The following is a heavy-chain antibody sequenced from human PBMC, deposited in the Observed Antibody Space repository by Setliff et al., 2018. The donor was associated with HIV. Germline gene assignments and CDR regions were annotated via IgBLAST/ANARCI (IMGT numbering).Heavy chain of an antibody. V-gene: IGHV4-34*01. CDR3: AREGGQGYSGSGSFYHRNFDL. D-gene: IGHD3-10*01. J-gene: IGHJ2*01. CDR1: GGSLSGYY. Sequence: PSETRSLTCAVYGGSLSGYYWSWVRQSPGRGLEWIGEINQSGNTNFNPSLESRLIISVDTSKSQFSLKLTSVTAADTALYYCAREGGQGYSGSGSFYHRNFDLWGRGTLVTVSS. CDR2: INQSGNT.